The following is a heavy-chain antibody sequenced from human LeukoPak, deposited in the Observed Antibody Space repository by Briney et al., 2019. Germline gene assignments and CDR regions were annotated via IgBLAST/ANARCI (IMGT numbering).Heavy chain of an antibody. CDR3: TRDTPGDGIDY. V-gene: IGHV3-74*01. CDR1: GFTFSSYW. J-gene: IGHJ4*02. Sequence: TGGSLRLSCAVSGFTFSSYWMHWARQAPGKGLAWVSHINSDGSGTSYADAVKGRFTISRDNAKNTLYLQMNSLRAEDTAVYYCTRDTPGDGIDYWGQGTLVTVSS. CDR2: INSDGSGT. D-gene: IGHD7-27*01.